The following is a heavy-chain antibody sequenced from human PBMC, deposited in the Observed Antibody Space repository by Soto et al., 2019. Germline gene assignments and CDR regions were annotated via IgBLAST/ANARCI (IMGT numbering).Heavy chain of an antibody. J-gene: IGHJ6*02. D-gene: IGHD5-12*01. CDR2: IIPIFGTA. Sequence: QVQLVQAGAEVKKPGSSVKVSCKASGGTFSSYAISWVRQAPGQGLEWMGGIIPIFGTANYAQKFQGRVTITADESTSTAYMELSSLRSEDTAVYYCAAPDSRYGYKKTARWYGMDVWGQGTTVTVSS. V-gene: IGHV1-69*01. CDR3: AAPDSRYGYKKTARWYGMDV. CDR1: GGTFSSYA.